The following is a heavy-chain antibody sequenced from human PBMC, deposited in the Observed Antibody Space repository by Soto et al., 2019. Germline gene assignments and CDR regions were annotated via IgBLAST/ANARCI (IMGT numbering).Heavy chain of an antibody. CDR1: GYTFTTYG. V-gene: IGHV1-18*04. D-gene: IGHD3-9*01. CDR2: ISAYNGNT. CDR3: ARAGYDILTGYYTPSWFDP. J-gene: IGHJ5*02. Sequence: ASVKVSCKTSGYTFTTYGVSWVRQAPGQGLEWMGWISAYNGNTNYAQKLQGRVTMTTDTSTSTAYMELRGLRSDDTAVYYCARAGYDILTGYYTPSWFDPWGQGTLVTVSS.